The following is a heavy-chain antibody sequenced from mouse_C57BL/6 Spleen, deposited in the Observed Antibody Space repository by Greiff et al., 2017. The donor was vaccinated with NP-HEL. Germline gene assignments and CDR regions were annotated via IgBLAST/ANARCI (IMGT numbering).Heavy chain of an antibody. CDR3: ALITTVDPAV. D-gene: IGHD1-1*01. Sequence: QVQLQQSGAELARPGASVKLSCKASGYTFTSYGISWVKQRTGQGLEWIGEIYPRSGNTYYNEKFKGKATLTADKSSSTAYMELRSLTSEDSAVYFCALITTVDPAVWGTGATVTVSS. J-gene: IGHJ1*03. CDR2: IYPRSGNT. CDR1: GYTFTSYG. V-gene: IGHV1-81*01.